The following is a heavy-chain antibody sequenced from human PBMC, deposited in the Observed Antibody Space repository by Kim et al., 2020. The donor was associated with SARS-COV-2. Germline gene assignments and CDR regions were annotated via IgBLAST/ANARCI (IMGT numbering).Heavy chain of an antibody. D-gene: IGHD3-10*01. J-gene: IGHJ5*02. Sequence: YHPSLKSRVTISVDTSKNQFSLKLSAVTAADTAVYYCARPSYYRHWFDPWGQGTLVTVSS. V-gene: IGHV4-34*01. CDR3: ARPSYYRHWFDP.